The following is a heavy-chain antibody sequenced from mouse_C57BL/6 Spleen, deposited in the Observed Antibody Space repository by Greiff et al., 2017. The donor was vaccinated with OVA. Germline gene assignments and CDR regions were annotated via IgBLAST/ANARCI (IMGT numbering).Heavy chain of an antibody. CDR2: INPSNGGT. J-gene: IGHJ2*01. D-gene: IGHD1-1*01. CDR1: GYTFTSYW. CDR3: ARYSISAVVADY. V-gene: IGHV1-53*01. Sequence: QVQLQQPGTDLVKPGASVKLSCKASGYTFTSYWMHWVKQRPGQGLEWIGNINPSNGGTNYNEKFKSKATLTVDKSSSTAYMQLSSLTSEDSAVYFCARYSISAVVADYWGQGTTLTVSS.